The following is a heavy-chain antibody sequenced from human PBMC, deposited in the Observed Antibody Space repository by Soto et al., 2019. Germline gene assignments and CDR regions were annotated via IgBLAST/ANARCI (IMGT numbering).Heavy chain of an antibody. CDR3: ARVPPGSGTYFNYYYVMDV. D-gene: IGHD3-10*01. CDR2: INYSGST. CDR1: GDSISSGNYY. Sequence: QVQLQESGLGLVKPSQTLSLSCTLSGDSISSGNYYWGWIRHSPGKGLEWIAYINYSGSTYWNQSLRGRITMSVDTWKNQFSLKLRSVTAADTAVYYCARVPPGSGTYFNYYYVMDVWGQGTTVTVSS. V-gene: IGHV4-30-4*01. J-gene: IGHJ6*02.